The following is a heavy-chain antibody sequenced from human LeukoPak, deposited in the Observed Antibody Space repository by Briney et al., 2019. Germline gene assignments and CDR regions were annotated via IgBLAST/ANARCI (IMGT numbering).Heavy chain of an antibody. CDR1: GFTFDDYA. J-gene: IGHJ4*02. V-gene: IGHV3-9*01. CDR3: AKTRTAYYDILTGPEGGFDY. CDR2: LNWNSGSI. D-gene: IGHD3-9*01. Sequence: ALRLSCAASGFTFDDYAMHWVRQAPGKGLEWVSGLNWNSGSIGYADSVKGRFTISRDNAKNSLYLQMNSLRAEDTALYYCAKTRTAYYDILTGPEGGFDYWGQGTPVTVSS.